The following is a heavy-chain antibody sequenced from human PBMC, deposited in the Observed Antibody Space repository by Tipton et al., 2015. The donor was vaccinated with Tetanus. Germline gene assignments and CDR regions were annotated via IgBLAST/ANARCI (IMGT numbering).Heavy chain of an antibody. V-gene: IGHV3-73*01. CDR1: GFTFSGSA. D-gene: IGHD5-12*01. J-gene: IGHJ6*02. CDR3: ARDNGGYDYYYYGMDV. Sequence: SLRLSCAASGFTFSGSAMHWVRQASGKGLEWVGRIRTKTNTYATEYAASVKGRFTISRDDSQNTAYLQMNSLRDEDTAVYYCARDNGGYDYYYYGMDVWGQGTTVTVSS. CDR2: IRTKTNTYAT.